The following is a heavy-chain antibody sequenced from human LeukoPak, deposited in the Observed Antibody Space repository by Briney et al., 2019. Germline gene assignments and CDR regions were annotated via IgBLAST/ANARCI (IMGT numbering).Heavy chain of an antibody. CDR2: LSHAGTN. D-gene: IGHD5-18*01. Sequence: PSETLSLTCTVSGGSITSNSYSWGWIRQPPGKGLQWIVTLSHAGTNYYNPSLKSRVTMPVDRSKNQLSLKLTSVTATGTAVYYCARLRGGVQLWGDWGQGTLVTVSS. V-gene: IGHV4-39*01. J-gene: IGHJ4*02. CDR1: GGSITSNSYS. CDR3: ARLRGGVQLWGD.